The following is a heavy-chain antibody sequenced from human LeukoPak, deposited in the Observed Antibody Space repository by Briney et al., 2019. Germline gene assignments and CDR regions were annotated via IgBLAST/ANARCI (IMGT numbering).Heavy chain of an antibody. Sequence: SETLSLTCAVSGGSISSGDFPWSWIRQPPGKGLEWIGYIFHTGHTSYNPSLKSRVTISVDMSKNQLSLRLTSVTAADTAVYYCARGFYGAGCHFDYWGQGTLVTVSS. CDR1: GGSISSGDFP. D-gene: IGHD3-10*01. CDR2: IFHTGHT. V-gene: IGHV4-30-2*01. J-gene: IGHJ4*02. CDR3: ARGFYGAGCHFDY.